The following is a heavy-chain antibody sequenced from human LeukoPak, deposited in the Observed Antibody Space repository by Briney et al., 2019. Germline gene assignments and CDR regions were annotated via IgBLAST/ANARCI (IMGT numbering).Heavy chain of an antibody. J-gene: IGHJ4*02. V-gene: IGHV1-2*02. Sequence: ASAKVSCKASGYSFTSYGISWVRQAPGQGLEWMGWINPNSGGTNYAQKFQGRVTMTRDTSISTAYMDLSRLRSDDTALYYCARQPYPPPWYYFDYWGQGTLVTVSS. CDR3: ARQPYPPPWYYFDY. CDR1: GYSFTSYG. D-gene: IGHD2-8*02. CDR2: INPNSGGT.